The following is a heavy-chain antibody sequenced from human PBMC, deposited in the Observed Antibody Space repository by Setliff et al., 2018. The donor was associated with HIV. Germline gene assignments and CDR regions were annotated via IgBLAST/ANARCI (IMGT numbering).Heavy chain of an antibody. V-gene: IGHV1-46*01. D-gene: IGHD3-3*01. CDR1: AYTVTSYY. CDR3: ARTYYNFWSGDYYYYGMDV. Sequence: GAPVTVSCKATAYTVTSYYLHWVRQAPGQGLEWMGRLNPSGGSTSYAQKFQGRVTMTRDTSTSTVYMELSSLRSEDTAVYYCARTYYNFWSGDYYYYGMDVWGQGTTVTVSS. CDR2: LNPSGGST. J-gene: IGHJ6*02.